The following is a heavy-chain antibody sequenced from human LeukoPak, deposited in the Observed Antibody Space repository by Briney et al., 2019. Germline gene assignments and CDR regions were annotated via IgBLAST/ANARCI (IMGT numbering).Heavy chain of an antibody. J-gene: IGHJ5*02. D-gene: IGHD2-2*01. Sequence: GGSLRLSCAASGFTFSSYSMNWVRQAPGKGLEWVSYISGSSSTIYYADSVKGRFTISRDNAKNSLYLQMNSLRAEDTAVYYCARCYVGSSSTSCYYSAWGQGTLVTVSS. V-gene: IGHV3-48*01. CDR2: ISGSSSTI. CDR3: ARCYVGSSSTSCYYSA. CDR1: GFTFSSYS.